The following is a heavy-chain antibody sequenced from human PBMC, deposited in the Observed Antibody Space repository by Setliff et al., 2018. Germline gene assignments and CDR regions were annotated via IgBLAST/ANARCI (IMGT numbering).Heavy chain of an antibody. CDR3: AKQGSYYYYMDV. CDR1: GGSFSDYY. D-gene: IGHD6-13*01. CDR2: INHRGNT. V-gene: IGHV4-34*01. Sequence: SETLSLTCAVCGGSFSDYYWSWIRQSPGKGLEWIGGINHRGNTNYNPSLKSRVTMSVDASKNQFSLKLRSMTAADTAVYYCAKQGSYYYYMDVWGKGTTVTVSS. J-gene: IGHJ6*03.